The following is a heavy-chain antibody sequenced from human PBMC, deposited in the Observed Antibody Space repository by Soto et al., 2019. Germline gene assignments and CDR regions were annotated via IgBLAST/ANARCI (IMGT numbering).Heavy chain of an antibody. CDR3: ARDKRYSGSSDFDY. CDR2: IIPIFGTA. Sequence: GASVKVSCKASGGTFSSYAISWVRQAPGQGLEWMGGIIPIFGTANYAQKFQGRVTITADESTSTAYMELSSLRSEDTAVYYCARDKRYSGSSDFDYWGQGTMVTVSS. CDR1: GGTFSSYA. J-gene: IGHJ4*02. D-gene: IGHD1-26*01. V-gene: IGHV1-69*13.